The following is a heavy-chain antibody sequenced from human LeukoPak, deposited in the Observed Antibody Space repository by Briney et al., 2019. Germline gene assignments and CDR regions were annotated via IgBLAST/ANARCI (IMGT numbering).Heavy chain of an antibody. CDR2: IYYSGST. J-gene: IGHJ4*02. D-gene: IGHD5-18*01. V-gene: IGHV4-39*07. CDR1: GGSISSSSYY. CDR3: TAGYSYDLFDY. Sequence: NASETLSLTCTVSGGSISSSSYYWGWIRQPPAKGLEWIGSIYYSGSTYYNPSLKSRVTMSVDTSENQFSLKLSSVTAADTAMYYCTAGYSYDLFDYWGQGTLVTVSS.